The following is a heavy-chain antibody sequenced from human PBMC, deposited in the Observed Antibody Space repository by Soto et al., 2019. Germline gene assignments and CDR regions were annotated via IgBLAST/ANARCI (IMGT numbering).Heavy chain of an antibody. D-gene: IGHD3-22*01. Sequence: GGSLRLSCGASGFIFSYSAMSWVRQAPGKGLEWVSSIRGNGGSTYYRDSVKGRFTISRDDSKDTLFLQMNSLRAEDTAVYYCAKLPFQEVVVITFDYWGQGTLVTVSS. CDR1: GFIFSYSA. J-gene: IGHJ4*02. V-gene: IGHV3-23*01. CDR2: IRGNGGST. CDR3: AKLPFQEVVVITFDY.